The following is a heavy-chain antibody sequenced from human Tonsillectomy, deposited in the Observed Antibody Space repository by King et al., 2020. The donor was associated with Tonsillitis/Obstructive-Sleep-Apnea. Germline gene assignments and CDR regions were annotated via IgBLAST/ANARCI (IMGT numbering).Heavy chain of an antibody. D-gene: IGHD3-9*01. CDR2: IGTAGDT. CDR3: ARAPLTGGGVYYMDV. Sequence: VQLVESGGGLVQPGGSLRLSCAASGFTFSSYDMHWVRQATGKGLEWVSAIGTAGDTYYPGSVKGRFTISRENAKNSLYLQMNSLRAGDTAVYYCARAPLTGGGVYYMDVWGKGTTVTVSS. V-gene: IGHV3-13*04. CDR1: GFTFSSYD. J-gene: IGHJ6*03.